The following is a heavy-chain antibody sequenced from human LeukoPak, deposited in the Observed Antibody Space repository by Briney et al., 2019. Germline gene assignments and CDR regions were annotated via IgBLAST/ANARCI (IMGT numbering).Heavy chain of an antibody. Sequence: GGSLRLSCAASGFTFSSYEMNWVRQAPGKGLEWVSYISGSGSTRYYVDSVKGRFTISRDTAKNSLYLQMNSLRAEDTAVYYCARGWRYFDYWGQGTLVTVSS. CDR2: ISGSGSTR. CDR1: GFTFSSYE. D-gene: IGHD5-24*01. V-gene: IGHV3-48*03. J-gene: IGHJ4*02. CDR3: ARGWRYFDY.